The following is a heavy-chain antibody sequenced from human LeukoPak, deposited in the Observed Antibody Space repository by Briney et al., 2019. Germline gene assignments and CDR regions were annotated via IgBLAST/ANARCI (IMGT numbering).Heavy chain of an antibody. CDR2: IKEDGSEK. J-gene: IGHJ6*03. CDR3: ARVTTIFGVLKYYYYMDV. Sequence: PGGSLRLSCVACGFTFSRYWMSWVRQAPGKGLEWVANIKEDGSEKYYVDSVKGRLTISRDNAKNSLYLQMNSLRAEDTAVYYCARVTTIFGVLKYYYYMDVWGKGTTVTVSS. V-gene: IGHV3-7*01. D-gene: IGHD3-3*01. CDR1: GFTFSRYW.